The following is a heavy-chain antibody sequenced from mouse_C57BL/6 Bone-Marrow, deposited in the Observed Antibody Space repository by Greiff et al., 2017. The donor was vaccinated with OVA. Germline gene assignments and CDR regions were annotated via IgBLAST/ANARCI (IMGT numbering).Heavy chain of an antibody. D-gene: IGHD1-1*01. Sequence: QVHVKQSGAELARPGASVKLSCKASGYTFTSYGISWVKQRTGQGLEWIGEIYPRSGNTYYNEKFKGKATLTADKSSSTAYMELRSLTSEDSAVYFCARCLYYPPMDYWGQGTSVTVSS. CDR3: ARCLYYPPMDY. J-gene: IGHJ4*01. CDR2: IYPRSGNT. V-gene: IGHV1-81*01. CDR1: GYTFTSYG.